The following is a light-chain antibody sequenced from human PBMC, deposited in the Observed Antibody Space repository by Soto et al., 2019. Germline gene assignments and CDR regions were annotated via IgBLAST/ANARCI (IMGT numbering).Light chain of an antibody. Sequence: EIVLTQSPGSLSLSPGQRATLSCRASQSVDTTFFAWYQKKPGQAPRLLIYGASKRATGIPDRFSRSGSGTDFPLIISRLEPEDFAVYYCQQYMSSVTSGQGTKVAIK. J-gene: IGKJ1*01. CDR2: GAS. V-gene: IGKV3-20*01. CDR3: QQYMSSVT. CDR1: QSVDTTF.